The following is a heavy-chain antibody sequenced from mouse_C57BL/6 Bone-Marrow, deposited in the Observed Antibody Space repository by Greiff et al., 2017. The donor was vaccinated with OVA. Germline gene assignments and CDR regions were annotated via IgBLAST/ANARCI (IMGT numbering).Heavy chain of an antibody. Sequence: EVQLVEPGGDLVKPGGSLKLSCAASGFTFSSYGMSWVRQTPDQRLEWVATISRGGSYTYYPDSVKGRFTISRDNAKNTLYLQMSSLKSEDTAMYYCARRGIYYDYAFAYWGQGTLVTVSA. D-gene: IGHD2-4*01. CDR1: GFTFSSYG. CDR3: ARRGIYYDYAFAY. J-gene: IGHJ3*01. V-gene: IGHV5-6*01. CDR2: ISRGGSYT.